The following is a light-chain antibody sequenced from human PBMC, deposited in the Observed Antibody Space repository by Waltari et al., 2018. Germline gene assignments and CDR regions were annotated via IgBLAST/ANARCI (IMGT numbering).Light chain of an antibody. CDR3: YSTDRTGKQRV. CDR1: AFPNKY. V-gene: IGLV3-10*01. J-gene: IGLJ2*01. Sequence: SYELTQPPSVSVSPGQTARITRSGDAFPNKYGYWYQQKSGQAPVLVIYEDNKRRSGSPERFSGSSSGTMVTLTSSGAQVEDEGDYYCYSTDRTGKQRVFGGGTKLTVL. CDR2: EDN.